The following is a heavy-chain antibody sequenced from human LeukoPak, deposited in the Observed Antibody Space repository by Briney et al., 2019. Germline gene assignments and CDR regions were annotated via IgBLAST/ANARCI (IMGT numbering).Heavy chain of an antibody. Sequence: GGSLRLSCEASGFTFTTYSMTWVRQAPGKGLEWVSIISSGSSAIFSADALKGRFTISRDDAKNLLYLDMNSLRAEDTAVYYCTKAQDCSGISCYNRGVSSYWGQGTQVTVSS. D-gene: IGHD2-2*01. J-gene: IGHJ4*02. V-gene: IGHV3-21*01. CDR1: GFTFTTYS. CDR2: ISSGSSAI. CDR3: TKAQDCSGISCYNRGVSSY.